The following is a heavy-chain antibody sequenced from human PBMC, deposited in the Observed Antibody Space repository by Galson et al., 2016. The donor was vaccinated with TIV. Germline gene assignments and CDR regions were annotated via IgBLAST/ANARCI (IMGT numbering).Heavy chain of an antibody. CDR2: VGVTGRLT. Sequence: SLRLSCAATGFNFHFYVMNWVRQAPGKGLEWVSTVGVTGRLTYYADSVKGRFSVSRDNSRNTVYLQMSGLRADDTAVYYCAKPGKSGEYSCDGFDVWGPGTLVTVSS. D-gene: IGHD3-10*01. V-gene: IGHV3-23*01. J-gene: IGHJ3*01. CDR3: AKPGKSGEYSCDGFDV. CDR1: GFNFHFYV.